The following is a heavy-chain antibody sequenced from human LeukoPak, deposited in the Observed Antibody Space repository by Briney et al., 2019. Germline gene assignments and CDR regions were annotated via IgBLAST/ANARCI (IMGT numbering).Heavy chain of an antibody. Sequence: SETLSLSCTVSGGSISGYYWSWIRQPPGKGLEWIGYIYDSGSTNYNPSLKSRVTISVDTSKNQFSLKLSSVTAADTAVYYCARDLLSSSWVYFQHWGQGTLVTVSS. CDR3: ARDLLSSSWVYFQH. CDR2: IYDSGST. V-gene: IGHV4-59*01. J-gene: IGHJ1*01. D-gene: IGHD6-13*01. CDR1: GGSISGYY.